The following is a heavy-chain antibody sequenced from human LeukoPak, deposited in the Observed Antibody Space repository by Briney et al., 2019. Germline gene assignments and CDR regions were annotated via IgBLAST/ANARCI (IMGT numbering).Heavy chain of an antibody. CDR3: ARGVVPAAINFDY. J-gene: IGHJ4*02. V-gene: IGHV4-38-2*02. Sequence: PSETLSLTCTVSGGSISSGYYCCLIRQPPGKGLEWIGSIYHSGSTYYNPSLKSRVTISVDTSKNQFSLKLSSVTAADTAVYYCARGVVPAAINFDYWGQGTLVTVSS. CDR2: IYHSGST. D-gene: IGHD2-2*01. CDR1: GGSISSGYY.